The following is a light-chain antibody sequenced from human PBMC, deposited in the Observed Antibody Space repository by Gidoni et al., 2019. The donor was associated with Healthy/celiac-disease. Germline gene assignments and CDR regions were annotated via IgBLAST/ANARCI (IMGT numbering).Light chain of an antibody. V-gene: IGKV1-33*01. CDR1: QDISNY. CDR2: DAS. Sequence: DIQMTQSPSSLSASVGDRVTITCQASQDISNYLNWYQQKPGKAPKLLIYDASKLETGVPSRFSGSGSGTDVTFTISSLQPEDIATYYCQQYDNLPLTFXGXTKVEIK. CDR3: QQYDNLPLT. J-gene: IGKJ4*01.